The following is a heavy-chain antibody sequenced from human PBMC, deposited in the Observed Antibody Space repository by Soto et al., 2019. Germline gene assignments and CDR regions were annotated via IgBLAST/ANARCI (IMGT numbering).Heavy chain of an antibody. CDR2: IYPGDSDT. Sequence: PRESLKISCKGSGYSFTSYWIGWVRQMPGKGLEWMGIIYPGDSDTRYSPSFQGQVTISADKSISTAYLQWSSLKASDTAMYYCARIVGGYCSGGSCTNYYYYYGMDVWGQGTTVTVSS. CDR3: ARIVGGYCSGGSCTNYYYYYGMDV. CDR1: GYSFTSYW. D-gene: IGHD2-15*01. J-gene: IGHJ6*02. V-gene: IGHV5-51*01.